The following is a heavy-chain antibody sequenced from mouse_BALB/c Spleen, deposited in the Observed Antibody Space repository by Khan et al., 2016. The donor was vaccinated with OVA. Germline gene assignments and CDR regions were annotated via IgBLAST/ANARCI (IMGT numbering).Heavy chain of an antibody. J-gene: IGHJ3*01. CDR1: GYTFTNYI. D-gene: IGHD2-12*01. CDR2: INPYNDGA. V-gene: IGHV1S136*01. Sequence: VQLKQSGPELVKPGASVKMSCKASGYTFTNYIIHWVKQKPGQGLEWIGYINPYNDGAKYNDKFKDKATLTSDKSSSTAFMELSGLTSEDSAVDYCARDSGISSWFAYWGQGTLVTVSA. CDR3: ARDSGISSWFAY.